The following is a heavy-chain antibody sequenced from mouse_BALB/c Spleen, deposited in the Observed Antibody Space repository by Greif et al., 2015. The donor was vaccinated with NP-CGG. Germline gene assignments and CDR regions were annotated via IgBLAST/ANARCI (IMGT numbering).Heavy chain of an antibody. J-gene: IGHJ4*01. CDR3: ARYGNYAMDY. Sequence: EVQRVESGGGLVQPGGSRKLSCAASGFTFSSFGMHWVRQAPEKGLEWVAYISSDSSTIYYADTVKGRFTISRDNPKNTLFLQMTSLRSEDTAMYYCARYGNYAMDYWGQGTSVTVSS. CDR2: ISSDSSTI. V-gene: IGHV5-17*02. CDR1: GFTFSSFG. D-gene: IGHD2-1*01.